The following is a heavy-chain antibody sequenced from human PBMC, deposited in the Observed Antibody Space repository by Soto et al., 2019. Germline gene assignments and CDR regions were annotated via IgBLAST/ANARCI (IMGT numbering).Heavy chain of an antibody. Sequence: PSETLSLTCAVYGGSFSGYYWSWIRQPPGKGLEWIGEINHSGSTNYNPSLKSRVTISVDTSKNQFSLKLSSVTAADTAVYYCARRARGITIFGVVRNWFDPWGQGTLVTVSS. CDR1: GGSFSGYY. J-gene: IGHJ5*02. V-gene: IGHV4-34*01. CDR2: INHSGST. D-gene: IGHD3-3*01. CDR3: ARRARGITIFGVVRNWFDP.